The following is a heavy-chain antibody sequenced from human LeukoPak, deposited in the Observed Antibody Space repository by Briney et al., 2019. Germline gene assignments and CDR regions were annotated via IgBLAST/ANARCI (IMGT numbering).Heavy chain of an antibody. CDR2: ISAYNGNT. Sequence: GASVKVSCKASGYTFTSYGISWVRQAPGQGLEWMGWISAYNGNTNYAQKLQGRVTMTTDTSTSTAYMELRSLRSDDTAVYYCARGSPGGGQLWSPGDDYWGQGTLVTVSS. CDR3: ARGSPGGGQLWSPGDDY. V-gene: IGHV1-18*01. CDR1: GYTFTSYG. J-gene: IGHJ4*02. D-gene: IGHD5-18*01.